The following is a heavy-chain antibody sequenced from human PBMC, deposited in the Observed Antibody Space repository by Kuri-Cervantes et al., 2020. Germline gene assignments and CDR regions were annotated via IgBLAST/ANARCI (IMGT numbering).Heavy chain of an antibody. CDR1: GFTFSSYS. V-gene: IGHV3-30*18. J-gene: IGHJ4*02. D-gene: IGHD3-16*02. CDR3: AKDPRQRLGELSLLLY. CDR2: ISYDGSSK. Sequence: GESLKISCAASGFTFSSYSMHWVRQAPGKGLEWMAIISYDGSSKYYADSVKGRFTISRDNSKNTLYLQMNSLRAEDTAVYYCAKDPRQRLGELSLLLYWGQGTLVTVSS.